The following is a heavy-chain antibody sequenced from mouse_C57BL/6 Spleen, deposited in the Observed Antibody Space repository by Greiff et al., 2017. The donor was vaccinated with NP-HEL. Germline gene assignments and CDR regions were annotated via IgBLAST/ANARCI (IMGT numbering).Heavy chain of an antibody. CDR3: ARADFHYYGSRTGYFDY. Sequence: QVQLQQPGAELVMPGASVKLSCKASGYTFTSYWMHWVKQRPGQGLEWIGEIDPSDSYTNYNQKFKGKSTLTVDKSSSTAYMQLSSLTFEDSAVYYCARADFHYYGSRTGYFDYWGQGTTLTVSS. J-gene: IGHJ2*01. D-gene: IGHD1-1*01. V-gene: IGHV1-69*01. CDR2: IDPSDSYT. CDR1: GYTFTSYW.